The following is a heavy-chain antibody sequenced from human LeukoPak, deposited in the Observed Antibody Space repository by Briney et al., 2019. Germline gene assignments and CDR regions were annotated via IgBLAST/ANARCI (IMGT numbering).Heavy chain of an antibody. V-gene: IGHV3-23*01. CDR2: ITDSAGST. Sequence: GGSLRLSCAASRFTLSSYAMSWVRQAPGEGLEWVSAITDSAGSTYHADSVKGRFTISRDNSKNTLYLQMNSLRAEDTAVYYCAKGPSGSRPYYSHYWGQGTLVTVSS. J-gene: IGHJ4*02. CDR3: AKGPSGSRPYYSHY. D-gene: IGHD3-10*01. CDR1: RFTLSSYA.